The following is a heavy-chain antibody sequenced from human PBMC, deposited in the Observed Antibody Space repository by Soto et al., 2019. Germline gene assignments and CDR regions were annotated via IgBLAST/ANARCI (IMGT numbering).Heavy chain of an antibody. CDR1: GYTFSSSG. Sequence: ASVKVSCKASGYTFSSSGFTWVRQAPGQGLEWMGWISANSGSTNYAQKLQGRVTMTTDTSTSTANIELRGLRSEDTAVYDWERVPGRTGTKSRYYGMDVWGQVTTVTVS. CDR2: ISANSGST. V-gene: IGHV1-18*01. J-gene: IGHJ6*02. CDR3: ERVPGRTGTKSRYYGMDV. D-gene: IGHD1-7*01.